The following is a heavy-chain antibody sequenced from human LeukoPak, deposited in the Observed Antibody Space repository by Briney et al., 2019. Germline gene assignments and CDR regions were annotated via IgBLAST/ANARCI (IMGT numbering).Heavy chain of an antibody. D-gene: IGHD5-12*01. Sequence: SGGSLRLSCAASEFSVGSNYMGWVRQAPGKGLEWVSLIYSGGSTNYADSVKGRFTISRDSSKNTLYLQMNSLRAEDTAVYYCARGPSGYHNIGGQGTLVTVSS. CDR3: ARGPSGYHNI. CDR1: EFSVGSNY. J-gene: IGHJ4*02. CDR2: IYSGGST. V-gene: IGHV3-66*01.